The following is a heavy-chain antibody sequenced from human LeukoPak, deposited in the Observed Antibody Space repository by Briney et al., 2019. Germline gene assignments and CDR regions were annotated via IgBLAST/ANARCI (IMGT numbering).Heavy chain of an antibody. J-gene: IGHJ4*02. Sequence: PSETLSLTCAVYGGSFSGYYWSWIRQPPGKGLEWIGEINHSGSTNYNPSLKSRVTISVDTSKNQFSLKLNSVIAADTAVYYCARHLSRRTTAAPACTDYWGQGALVTVSS. CDR1: GGSFSGYY. D-gene: IGHD6-13*01. CDR2: INHSGST. CDR3: ARHLSRRTTAAPACTDY. V-gene: IGHV4-34*01.